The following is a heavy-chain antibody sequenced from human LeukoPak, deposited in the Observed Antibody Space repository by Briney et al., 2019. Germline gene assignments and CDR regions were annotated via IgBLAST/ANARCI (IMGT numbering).Heavy chain of an antibody. CDR2: ISGSGGST. D-gene: IGHD4-23*01. CDR1: GFTFSSYA. V-gene: IGHV3-23*01. CDR3: AKLESTVVTPFDY. Sequence: PGGSLRLSCAASGFTFSSYAMSWVRQAPGKGLEWVSAISGSGGSTYYADSVKGRFTISRDKFMNTLYLQMNSLRAEDTAVYYCAKLESTVVTPFDYWGQGTLVTVSS. J-gene: IGHJ4*02.